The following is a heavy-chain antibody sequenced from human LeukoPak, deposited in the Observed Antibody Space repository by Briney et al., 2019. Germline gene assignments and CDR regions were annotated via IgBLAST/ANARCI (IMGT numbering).Heavy chain of an antibody. CDR1: GFSFSTYG. Sequence: GGSLRLSCAASGFSFSTYGMNWVRQAPGKGLEWVSCIRYDGSNKYYADSVKGRFTISRDNSKNTLYLQMNSLRAADTAVYYCAKEGGSYYPFDYWGQGTLVTVSS. D-gene: IGHD1-26*01. CDR2: IRYDGSNK. CDR3: AKEGGSYYPFDY. J-gene: IGHJ4*02. V-gene: IGHV3-30*02.